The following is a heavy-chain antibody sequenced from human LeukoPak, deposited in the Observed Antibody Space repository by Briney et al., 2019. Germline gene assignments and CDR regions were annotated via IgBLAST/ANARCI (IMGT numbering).Heavy chain of an antibody. V-gene: IGHV4-38-2*02. D-gene: IGHD4-23*01. J-gene: IGHJ4*02. Sequence: SETLSLTCTVSGYSISSGYYWGWIRQPPGKGLEWIGSIYHSGSTYYNPSLKSRVTISVDTSKNQFSLKLSSVTAADTAVYYCARFVAGKSSTVVTHGFDYWGQGTLVTVSS. CDR3: ARFVAGKSSTVVTHGFDY. CDR2: IYHSGST. CDR1: GYSISSGYY.